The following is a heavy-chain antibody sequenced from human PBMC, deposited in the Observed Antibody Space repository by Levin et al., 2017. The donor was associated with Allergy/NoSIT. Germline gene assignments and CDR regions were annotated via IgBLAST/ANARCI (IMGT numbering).Heavy chain of an antibody. V-gene: IGHV2-5*02. CDR3: ANSKGPYYDILTGSSYYYMDV. J-gene: IGHJ6*03. CDR1: GFSLSTSGVG. D-gene: IGHD3-9*01. CDR2: IYWDDDK. Sequence: SGPTLVKPTQTLTLTCTFSGFSLSTSGVGVGWIRQPPGKALEWLALIYWDDDKRYSPSLKSRLTITKDTSKNQVVLTMTNMDPVDTATYYCANSKGPYYDILTGSSYYYMDVWGKGTTVTVSS.